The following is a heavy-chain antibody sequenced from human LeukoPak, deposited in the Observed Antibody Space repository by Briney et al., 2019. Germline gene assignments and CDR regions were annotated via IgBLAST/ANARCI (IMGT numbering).Heavy chain of an antibody. D-gene: IGHD6-6*01. CDR3: TTPPEYSRGYYFDY. CDR2: IKSKTDGGTT. J-gene: IGHJ4*02. Sequence: GGSLRLSCAASGFTFSNAWMSWVRQAPGKGLEWVGRIKSKTDGGTTDYAAPVKGRFTTSRDDSKNTLYLQMNSLKTEDTAVYYCTTPPEYSRGYYFDYWGQGTLVTVSS. V-gene: IGHV3-15*01. CDR1: GFTFSNAW.